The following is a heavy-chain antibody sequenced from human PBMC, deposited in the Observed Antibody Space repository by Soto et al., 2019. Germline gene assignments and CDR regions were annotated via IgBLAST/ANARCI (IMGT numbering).Heavy chain of an antibody. J-gene: IGHJ4*02. CDR3: AREGPSAAAWDY. CDR2: IYYSGST. V-gene: IGHV4-59*01. D-gene: IGHD6-13*01. CDR1: GYTFTSYG. Sequence: SCKASGYTFTSYGISWIRQPPGKGLEWIGYIYYSGSTNYNPSLKSRVTISVDTSKNQFSLKLSSVTAADTAVYYCAREGPSAAAWDYWGQGTLVTVSS.